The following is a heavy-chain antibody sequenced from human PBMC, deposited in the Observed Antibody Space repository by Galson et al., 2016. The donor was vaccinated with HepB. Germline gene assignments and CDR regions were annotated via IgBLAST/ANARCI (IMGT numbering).Heavy chain of an antibody. CDR2: VSFDGSQK. J-gene: IGHJ6*02. D-gene: IGHD3-3*01. CDR3: AKGLYNDFWSGFPPYYDYVMDV. CDR1: GFTFSSYS. V-gene: IGHV3-30*18. Sequence: SLRLSCAASGFTFSSYSMNWVRQAPGQGLEWVAVVSFDGSQKYYPDSVKGRFAISRDNSKNTLFLHASSLSSEDTAVYYCAKGLYNDFWSGFPPYYDYVMDVWGQGTTVTVSS.